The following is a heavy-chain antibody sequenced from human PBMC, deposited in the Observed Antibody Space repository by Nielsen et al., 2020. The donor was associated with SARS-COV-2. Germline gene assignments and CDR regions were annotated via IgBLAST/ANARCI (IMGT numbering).Heavy chain of an antibody. D-gene: IGHD1-26*01. J-gene: IGHJ4*02. CDR1: GFTFDDYA. CDR3: AKVGSSIAGGNPADY. Sequence: SLKISCAASGFTFDDYAMHWVRQDPGKGLEWVSGISWNSGSIGYADSVKGRFTISRDNAKNSLYLQMNSLRAEDTALYYCAKVGSSIAGGNPADYWGQGTLVTVSS. V-gene: IGHV3-9*01. CDR2: ISWNSGSI.